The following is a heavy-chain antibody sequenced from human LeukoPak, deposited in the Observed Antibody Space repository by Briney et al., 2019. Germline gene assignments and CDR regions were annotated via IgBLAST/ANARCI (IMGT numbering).Heavy chain of an antibody. V-gene: IGHV4-39*07. CDR3: ARVGADGSGFLFDY. CDR1: GGSISSSDYY. Sequence: SETLSLTCTVSGGSISSSDYYRGWIRQPPGKGLEWIGSMYYSGSTYYNPSLKSRVTISVDTSKNQFSLKLSSVTAADTAVYYCARVGADGSGFLFDYWGQGTLVTVSS. CDR2: MYYSGST. J-gene: IGHJ4*02. D-gene: IGHD3-10*01.